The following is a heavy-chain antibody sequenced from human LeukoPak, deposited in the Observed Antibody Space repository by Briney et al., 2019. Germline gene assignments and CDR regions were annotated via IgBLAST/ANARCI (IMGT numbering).Heavy chain of an antibody. CDR2: IHSSGSTT. V-gene: IGHV4-39*01. J-gene: IGHJ4*02. CDR1: GSSISGSNNY. Sequence: SETLSLTCTVSGSSISGSNNYWGWVRQPPGKGLEWIGTIHSSGSTTYYSPSLKGRVTISVDTSKNQFSLKLSSVTAADTAVYYCARHDEEDGYNAKTIDYWGQGTLVTVSS. D-gene: IGHD5-24*01. CDR3: ARHDEEDGYNAKTIDY.